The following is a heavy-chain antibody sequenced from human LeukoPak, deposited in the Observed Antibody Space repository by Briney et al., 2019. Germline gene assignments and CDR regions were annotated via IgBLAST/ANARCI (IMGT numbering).Heavy chain of an antibody. CDR1: GGSIWRFY. Sequence: PSETLSLTCTVSGGSIWRFYWSWIRQPPGEGAEWIGYIYYSASTNYNPSLKSRVSISVDTSKNQFSLKLSSVTAADTAVYYCARTGSTVTMLYPFDHWGQGNLVTVSS. J-gene: IGHJ4*02. V-gene: IGHV4-59*01. D-gene: IGHD4-17*01. CDR2: IYYSAST. CDR3: ARTGSTVTMLYPFDH.